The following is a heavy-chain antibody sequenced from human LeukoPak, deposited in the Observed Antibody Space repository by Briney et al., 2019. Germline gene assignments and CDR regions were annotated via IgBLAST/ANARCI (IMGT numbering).Heavy chain of an antibody. CDR3: ARDNSGYDNPLLYYYYYYMDV. D-gene: IGHD5-12*01. Sequence: PGGSLRLSCAASGFTVNSNYMSWVRQAPGKGLEWVSVIYSGGSTYYADSVKGRFTLSRDNSKNTLYLQMNSLRAEDTAVYYCARDNSGYDNPLLYYYYYYMDVWGKGTTVTVSS. J-gene: IGHJ6*03. CDR2: IYSGGST. CDR1: GFTVNSNY. V-gene: IGHV3-53*01.